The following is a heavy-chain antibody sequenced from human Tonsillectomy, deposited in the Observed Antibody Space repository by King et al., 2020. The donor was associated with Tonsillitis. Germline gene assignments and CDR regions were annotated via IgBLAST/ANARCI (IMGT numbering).Heavy chain of an antibody. CDR3: TTAGTSGYG. CDR2: IKSKTDVGTT. J-gene: IGHJ4*02. D-gene: IGHD5-12*01. CDR1: GFRFSNTW. V-gene: IGHV3-15*07. Sequence: VQLVESGGGLVKPGGSLRLSCVASGFRFSNTWMNWVRQAPGKGLEWVGRIKSKTDVGTTDYAAPVKGRFTISRDDSKNTLYLQMTSLDTEDTAVYYCTTAGTSGYGWGQGTLVTVSS.